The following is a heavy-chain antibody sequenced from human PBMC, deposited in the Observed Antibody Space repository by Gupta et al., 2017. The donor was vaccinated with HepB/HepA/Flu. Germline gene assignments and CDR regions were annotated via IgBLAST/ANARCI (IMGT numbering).Heavy chain of an antibody. CDR2: ISSSGSTI. D-gene: IGHD2-2*01. V-gene: IGHV3-11*04. J-gene: IGHJ6*03. CDR3: ARVPAAVYYYYYYMDV. CDR1: GFTFSDYY. Sequence: QVQLVESGGGLVTPGGSLRLSCAASGFTFSDYYMSWIRQAPGKGLEWVSYISSSGSTIYYADSVKGRFTISRDNAKNSLYLQMNSLRAEDTAVYYCARVPAAVYYYYYYMDVWGKGTTVTVSS.